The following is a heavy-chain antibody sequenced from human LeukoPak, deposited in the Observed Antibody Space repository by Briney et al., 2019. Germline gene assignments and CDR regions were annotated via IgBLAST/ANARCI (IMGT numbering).Heavy chain of an antibody. Sequence: VASVKVSCKTSGYTFSNYGISWVRQAPGQGLEWMGWISGYNGNTNYAQKFQGRVTITRNTSISTAYMELSSLRSEDTAVYYCARAGSAAAFDIWGQGTMVTVSS. J-gene: IGHJ3*02. V-gene: IGHV1-18*01. D-gene: IGHD3-10*01. CDR1: GYTFSNYG. CDR3: ARAGSAAAFDI. CDR2: ISGYNGNT.